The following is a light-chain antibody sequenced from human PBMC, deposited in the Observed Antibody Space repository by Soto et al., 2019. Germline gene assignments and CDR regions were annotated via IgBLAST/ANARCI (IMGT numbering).Light chain of an antibody. CDR1: QSVSSY. CDR3: QQRSNWPIT. V-gene: IGKV3-11*01. J-gene: IGKJ5*01. CDR2: DAS. Sequence: EIVLTQSPSTLSFSPGERAXXSXRASQSVSSYLAWYQQKPGQAPRLLIYDASNRATGIPARFSGSGSGTDFTLTISSLEPEDFAVYYCQQRSNWPITFGQGTRLEIK.